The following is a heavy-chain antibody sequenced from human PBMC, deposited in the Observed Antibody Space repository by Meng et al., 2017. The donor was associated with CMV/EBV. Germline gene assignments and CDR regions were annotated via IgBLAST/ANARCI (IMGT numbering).Heavy chain of an antibody. CDR1: GFTFSSYG. Sequence: GESLKISCAASGFTFSSYGMHWVRQAPGKGLEWVAFIRYDGSNKYYADSVKGRFTISRDNSKNTLYLQMNSLRAEDTAVYYCAKVLSNWNYLGAFDYWGQGTLVTVSS. V-gene: IGHV3-30*02. CDR3: AKVLSNWNYLGAFDY. CDR2: IRYDGSNK. D-gene: IGHD1-7*01. J-gene: IGHJ4*02.